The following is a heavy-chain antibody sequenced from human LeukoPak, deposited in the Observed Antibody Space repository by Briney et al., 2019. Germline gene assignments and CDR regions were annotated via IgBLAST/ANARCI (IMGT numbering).Heavy chain of an antibody. CDR1: GFTFSSYG. CDR2: ISYDGSNK. D-gene: IGHD5-24*01. J-gene: IGHJ4*02. Sequence: GGSLRLSCAASGFTFSSYGMHWVRQAPGKGLEWVAVISYDGSNKYYADSVKGRFTISRDNSKNTLYLQMNSLRAEDTAVYYCAKGVSWEMATIIDYWGQGTLVTVSS. CDR3: AKGVSWEMATIIDY. V-gene: IGHV3-30*18.